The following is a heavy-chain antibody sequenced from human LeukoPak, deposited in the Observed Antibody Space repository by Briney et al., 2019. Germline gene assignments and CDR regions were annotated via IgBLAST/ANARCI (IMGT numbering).Heavy chain of an antibody. D-gene: IGHD2-2*01. V-gene: IGHV1-18*01. CDR1: GYTFTSYG. CDR2: ISAYNGNT. Sequence: ASVKVSCKASGYTFTSYGISWVRQAPGQGLEWMGWISAYNGNTNYAQRFQGRVTMTRDTSTSTVYMELSSLRSEDTAVYYCARDRQLPSRGPLDVWGQGTTVTVSS. J-gene: IGHJ6*02. CDR3: ARDRQLPSRGPLDV.